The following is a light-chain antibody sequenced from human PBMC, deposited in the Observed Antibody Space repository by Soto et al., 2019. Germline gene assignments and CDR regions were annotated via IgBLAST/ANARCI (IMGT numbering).Light chain of an antibody. J-gene: IGKJ2*01. CDR3: QHYGSTPYT. CDR1: QSISSSY. V-gene: IGKV3-20*01. Sequence: EIVLTQSPGTLSLSPGERATLSCRASQSISSSYLAWYQQKPGQSPRLLIYAASSRATGIPDRFSGSWSATDFTLTISRLEPEDFAVYYCQHYGSTPYTFGQGTKLEIK. CDR2: AAS.